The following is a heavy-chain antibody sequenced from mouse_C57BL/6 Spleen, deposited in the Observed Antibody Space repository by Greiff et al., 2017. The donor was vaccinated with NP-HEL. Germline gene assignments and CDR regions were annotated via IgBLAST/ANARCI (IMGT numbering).Heavy chain of an antibody. V-gene: IGHV3-6*01. D-gene: IGHD1-1*01. CDR2: ISYDGSN. Sequence: EVKLLESGPGLVKPSQSLSLTCSVTGYSITSGYYWNWIRQFPGNKLEWMGYISYDGSNNYNPSLKNRISITRDTSKNQFFLKLNSVTTEDTATYYCARVGDYGSSYYYWGQGTTLTVSS. CDR3: ARVGDYGSSYYY. CDR1: GYSITSGYY. J-gene: IGHJ2*01.